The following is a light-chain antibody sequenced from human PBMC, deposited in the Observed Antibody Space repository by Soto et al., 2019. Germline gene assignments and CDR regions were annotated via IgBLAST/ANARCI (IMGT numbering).Light chain of an antibody. CDR1: NSDVGSYNF. CDR2: EGN. CDR3: CSYAGSGTYV. J-gene: IGLJ1*01. Sequence: QSVLTQCASVSGSPGQSITISCAGTNSDVGSYNFVSWLQQHAGKAPKLMIYEGNKRPSGVSNRFSGSKSGNTASLTISWLQTEDEADYYCCSYAGSGTYVFGTGTKVTVL. V-gene: IGLV2-23*01.